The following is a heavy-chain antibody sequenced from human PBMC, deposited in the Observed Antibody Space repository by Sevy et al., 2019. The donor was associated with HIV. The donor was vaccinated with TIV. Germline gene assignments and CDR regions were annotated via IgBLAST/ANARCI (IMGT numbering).Heavy chain of an antibody. J-gene: IGHJ4*02. CDR2: ISSSGSTM. V-gene: IGHV3-11*01. CDR1: GFTFSDYY. CDR3: ARDRWSSTFFDS. D-gene: IGHD6-13*01. Sequence: GGSLRLSCAASGFTFSDYYMSWIRQAPGKGLEWVSYISSSGSTMYYADSVKGRFIISRDNAKNSLHLQMNSLRAEDTAVYYCARDRWSSTFFDSWGQRTLVTVSS.